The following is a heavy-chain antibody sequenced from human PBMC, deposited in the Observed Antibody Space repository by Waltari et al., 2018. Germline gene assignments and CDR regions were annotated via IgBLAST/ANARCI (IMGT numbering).Heavy chain of an antibody. D-gene: IGHD5-12*01. CDR3: AREVDTGYTPGHI. CDR1: GYYVTSGYC. Sequence: QVQLRESGPGLVKPSEILSLTCAVSGYYVTSGYCWGWIRQPTGEGLEWIGSICHRWGTYYSLSLKSRVSISMDASKNQLSLKLTSVTAADTAVYYCAREVDTGYTPGHIWGPGTMVTVSS. V-gene: IGHV4-38-2*02. CDR2: ICHRWGT. J-gene: IGHJ3*02.